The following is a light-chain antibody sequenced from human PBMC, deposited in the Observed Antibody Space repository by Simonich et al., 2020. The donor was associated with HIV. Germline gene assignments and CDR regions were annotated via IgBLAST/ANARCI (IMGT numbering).Light chain of an antibody. J-gene: IGLJ3*02. Sequence: QSALTQPASVSGSPGQSITISCTGTSSDVGGYNFVSWYQQHPGKAPKLMIYDVSKGPAGVSLRFSGSKSGNTASLSISGLQAEDEADYYCSSYTSSSTLVFGGGTKLTVL. CDR2: DVS. CDR3: SSYTSSSTLV. V-gene: IGLV2-14*03. CDR1: SSDVGGYNF.